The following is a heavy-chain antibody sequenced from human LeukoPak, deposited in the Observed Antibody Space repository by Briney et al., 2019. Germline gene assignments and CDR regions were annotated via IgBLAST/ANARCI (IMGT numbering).Heavy chain of an antibody. D-gene: IGHD2-21*01. CDR1: GGSFSGYY. Sequence: SETLSLTCAVYGGSFSGYYWSWIRQPPGKGLEWIGEINHSGSTNYNPSLKSRVTISVDTSKNQSSLKLSSVTAADTAVYYCAAFPDAFDIWGQGTMVTVSS. CDR3: AAFPDAFDI. CDR2: INHSGST. J-gene: IGHJ3*02. V-gene: IGHV4-34*01.